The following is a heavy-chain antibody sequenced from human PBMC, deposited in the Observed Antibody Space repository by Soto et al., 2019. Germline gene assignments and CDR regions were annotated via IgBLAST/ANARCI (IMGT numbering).Heavy chain of an antibody. D-gene: IGHD6-13*01. CDR1: GGSISSGDYY. J-gene: IGHJ4*02. CDR2: IYYSGST. V-gene: IGHV4-30-4*01. Sequence: QVQLQESGPGLVKPSQTLSLTCTVSGGSISSGDYYWSWIRQPPVKGLEWIGYIYYSGSTYYNPSIISRVNISVDTSKNQFSLKLSSVTAAVTAVEYCAGERGIAAGGSVDYWGLGTLVTVSS. CDR3: AGERGIAAGGSVDY.